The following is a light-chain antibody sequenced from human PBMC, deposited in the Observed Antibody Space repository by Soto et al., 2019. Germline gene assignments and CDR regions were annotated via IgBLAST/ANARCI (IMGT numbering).Light chain of an antibody. Sequence: DIRMTQCPSSLSASVGDRVTITCRASQSIDTHLNWYQHHPGKAPIALIYEASNLQSGVPSRFTGCGSGTDLTLTISGIQPDASATYYCHQTYSPPDTLGQGTKVDIK. CDR2: EAS. J-gene: IGKJ1*01. CDR1: QSIDTH. V-gene: IGKV1-39*01. CDR3: HQTYSPPDT.